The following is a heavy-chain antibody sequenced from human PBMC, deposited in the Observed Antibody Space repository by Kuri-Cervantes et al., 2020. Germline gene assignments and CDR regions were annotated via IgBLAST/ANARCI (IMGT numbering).Heavy chain of an antibody. CDR1: GYTFTYRY. CDR2: MNPNSGNT. CDR3: ARMFEYTSDFYRHDY. J-gene: IGHJ4*02. D-gene: IGHD2-21*02. Sequence: ASVKVSCKASGYTFTYRYLHWVRQAPGQGLEWMGWMNPNSGNTGYAQKFQGRLTMTRNTSISTAYMELSSLRAEDTAVYYCARMFEYTSDFYRHDYWGQGTLVTVSS. V-gene: IGHV1-8*02.